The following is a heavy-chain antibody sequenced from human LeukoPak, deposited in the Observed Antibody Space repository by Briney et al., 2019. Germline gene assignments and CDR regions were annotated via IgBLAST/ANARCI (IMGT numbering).Heavy chain of an antibody. CDR2: ISGSGGRT. V-gene: IGHV3-23*01. CDR3: AKLIAVAGIDH. D-gene: IGHD6-19*01. CDR1: GFTFSSYA. J-gene: IGHJ4*02. Sequence: GGSLTLSCAASGFTFSSYAMSWVRHAPGKGLEWVSAISGSGGRTYYADSVKGRFTISRDNSKNTLYLQMNSLIAEGTAVYFCAKLIAVAGIDHWGQGTLVTVSS.